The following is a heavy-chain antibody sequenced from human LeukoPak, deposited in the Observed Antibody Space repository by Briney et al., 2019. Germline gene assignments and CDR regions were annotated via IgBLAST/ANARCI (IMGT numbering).Heavy chain of an antibody. V-gene: IGHV3-33*08. CDR3: AREGLPHYDILTGYFY. D-gene: IGHD3-9*01. CDR2: IWYDGSNK. J-gene: IGHJ4*02. Sequence: GGSLRLSCAASGFTFSSYGMHWVRQAPGKGLEWVAVIWYDGSNKYYADSVKGRFTISRDNSKNTLYLQMNSLRAEDTAVYYCAREGLPHYDILTGYFYWGQGTLVTVSS. CDR1: GFTFSSYG.